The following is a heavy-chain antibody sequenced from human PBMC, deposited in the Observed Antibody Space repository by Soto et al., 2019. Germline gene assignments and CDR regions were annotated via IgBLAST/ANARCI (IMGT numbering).Heavy chain of an antibody. Sequence: QVQLQESGPGLVKPSQTLSLTCTVSGGSISSGGDYWSWIRQHPGKGLEWIGYIYYSGSTYYNPSLKSRVTVLVDTSKNQFSLKVSSVTAADTAIYYCARGRYFGSGSFISDPWGQGSLVTVSS. V-gene: IGHV4-31*03. CDR3: ARGRYFGSGSFISDP. CDR2: IYYSGST. J-gene: IGHJ5*02. D-gene: IGHD3-10*01. CDR1: GGSISSGGDY.